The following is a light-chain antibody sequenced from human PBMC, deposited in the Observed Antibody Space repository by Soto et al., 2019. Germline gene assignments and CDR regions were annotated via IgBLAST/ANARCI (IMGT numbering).Light chain of an antibody. CDR2: DAS. J-gene: IGKJ1*01. V-gene: IGKV1-5*01. CDR1: QSIRNW. CDR3: QEYNSYTWT. Sequence: DIQMTQSPSTLSASVGDRVTITCRASQSIRNWLAWYQQEPGKVPKLLIYDASSLASGVPSRFSGSGSGTEFTLTISSLQPDDFASFYCQEYNSYTWTFGQGTKVDI.